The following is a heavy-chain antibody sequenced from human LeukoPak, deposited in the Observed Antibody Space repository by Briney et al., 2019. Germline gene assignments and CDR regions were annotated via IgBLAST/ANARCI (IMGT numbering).Heavy chain of an antibody. D-gene: IGHD3-10*01. CDR2: INSDGSST. J-gene: IGHJ4*02. CDR3: AKAPMVRGVITADY. Sequence: PGGSLRLSCAASGFTFSSYWMHWVRQAPGKGLVWVSRINSDGSSTSYADSVKGRFTISRDNAKNTLYLQMNSLRADDTTVYHCAKAPMVRGVITADYWGQGTLVSVYS. CDR1: GFTFSSYW. V-gene: IGHV3-74*01.